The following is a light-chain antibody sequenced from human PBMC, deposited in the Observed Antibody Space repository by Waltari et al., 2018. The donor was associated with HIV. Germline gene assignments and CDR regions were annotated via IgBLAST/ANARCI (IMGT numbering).Light chain of an antibody. V-gene: IGLV1-40*01. CDR1: SSNIGAGFD. CDR2: DNT. Sequence: QSVLTQPPSVSGAPGQRVTISCTGSSSNIGAGFDVHWYQQLPGTAPTLPIYDNTNRPSGVPDRFSGSRSGSSASLAITGLQAEDEADYYCQSFDSSLSGYVFGTGTKVTVL. J-gene: IGLJ1*01. CDR3: QSFDSSLSGYV.